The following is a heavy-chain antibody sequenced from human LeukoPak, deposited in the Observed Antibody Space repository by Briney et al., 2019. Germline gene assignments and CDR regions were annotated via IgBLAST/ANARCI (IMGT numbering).Heavy chain of an antibody. V-gene: IGHV4-34*01. Sequence: SETLSLTCTVYGVSFSGYYWSWIRQPPGKGLEWIGEINHNGSTNYNPSLKSRVTISVDTSKNQFSLNLSSVTATDTAIYYCASEYTSGRSGDYWGQGTLVTVSS. CDR2: INHNGST. CDR1: GVSFSGYY. J-gene: IGHJ4*02. CDR3: ASEYTSGRSGDY. D-gene: IGHD6-19*01.